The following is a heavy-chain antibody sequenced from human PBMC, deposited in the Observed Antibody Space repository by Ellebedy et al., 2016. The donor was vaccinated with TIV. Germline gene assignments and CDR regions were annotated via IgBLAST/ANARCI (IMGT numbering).Heavy chain of an antibody. CDR3: ARGPGYSYGHYFDY. D-gene: IGHD5-18*01. CDR2: IKEDGSQT. J-gene: IGHJ4*02. V-gene: IGHV3-7*01. CDR1: GFTFSTYW. Sequence: PGGSLRLSCATSGFTFSTYWMAWVRQAPGKGLEWVANIKEDGSQTYYVGSVKGRFTISRDNAKNSLYLQMNSLRAEDTAVYYCARGPGYSYGHYFDYWGQGTLVTVSS.